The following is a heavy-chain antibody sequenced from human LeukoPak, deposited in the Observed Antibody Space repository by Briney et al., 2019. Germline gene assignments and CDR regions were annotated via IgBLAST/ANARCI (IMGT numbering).Heavy chain of an antibody. CDR2: ISSSGSTI. D-gene: IGHD1-26*01. V-gene: IGHV3-48*03. J-gene: IGHJ5*02. CDR1: GFTFSSYE. Sequence: PGGSLRLSCAASGFTFSSYEMNWVRQAPGKGLEWVSYISSSGSTIYYADSVRGRFTISRDNAKNSLYLQMNSLRAEDTAVYYCARVLWELSNWFDPWGQGTLVTVSS. CDR3: ARVLWELSNWFDP.